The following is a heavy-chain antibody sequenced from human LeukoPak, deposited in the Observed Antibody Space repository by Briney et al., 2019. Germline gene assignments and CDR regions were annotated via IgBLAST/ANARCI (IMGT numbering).Heavy chain of an antibody. V-gene: IGHV3-7*01. Sequence: GGSLRLSCAASGFTFSSYWMSWVRQVPGKGLEWVANIKQDGSDKYYVDSVKGRFTISRDNAKNSLFLQINSLRAEDTAVYYCPRGGGRTPDYWGQGTLVTVSS. D-gene: IGHD1-26*01. CDR3: PRGGGRTPDY. CDR2: IKQDGSDK. J-gene: IGHJ4*02. CDR1: GFTFSSYW.